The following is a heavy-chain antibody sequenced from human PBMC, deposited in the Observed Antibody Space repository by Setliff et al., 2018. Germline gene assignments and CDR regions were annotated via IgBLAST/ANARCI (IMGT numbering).Heavy chain of an antibody. J-gene: IGHJ4*02. V-gene: IGHV4-4*07. CDR3: ARESRYYYDNLGTLDY. CDR2: IYTSGST. CDR1: GGSISSYY. Sequence: SETLSLTCTVSGGSISSYYWSWIRQPAGKGLEWIGRIYTSGSTNYNTSLKSRVTMSVDTSKNQFSLKLSSVTAADTAVSYCARESRYYYDNLGTLDYWGQGTLITVSS. D-gene: IGHD3-22*01.